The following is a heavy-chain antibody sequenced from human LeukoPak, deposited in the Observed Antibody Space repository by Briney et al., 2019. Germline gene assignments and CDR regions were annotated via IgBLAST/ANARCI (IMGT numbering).Heavy chain of an antibody. Sequence: GRSLRLSCAASGFTFSSYGMHWVRQAPGKGLEWVAVISYDGSNKYYADSVKGRFTISRDNSKNTLYLQMNSLRSEDTAVYYCARGRGRWESTKATFDYWGQGTLVTVSS. D-gene: IGHD1-26*01. J-gene: IGHJ4*02. V-gene: IGHV3-30*03. CDR2: ISYDGSNK. CDR3: ARGRGRWESTKATFDY. CDR1: GFTFSSYG.